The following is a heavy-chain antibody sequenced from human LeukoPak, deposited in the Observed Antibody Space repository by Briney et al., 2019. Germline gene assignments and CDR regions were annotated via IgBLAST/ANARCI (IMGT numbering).Heavy chain of an antibody. V-gene: IGHV3-48*01. Sequence: GGSLRLSCAASGFTFSSYSMNWVRQAPGKGLEWVSYISSSSSTIYYADSVKGRFTISRDNAKNSLYLQMNSLRAEDTAVYYCARDQGDIVVVPAAECYFDYWGHGTLVTVSS. D-gene: IGHD2-2*01. CDR3: ARDQGDIVVVPAAECYFDY. CDR1: GFTFSSYS. J-gene: IGHJ4*01. CDR2: ISSSSSTI.